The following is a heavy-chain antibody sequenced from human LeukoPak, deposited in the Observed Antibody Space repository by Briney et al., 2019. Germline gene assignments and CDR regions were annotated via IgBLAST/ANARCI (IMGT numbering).Heavy chain of an antibody. CDR1: GGTFSSYA. J-gene: IGHJ5*02. V-gene: IGHV1-69*04. Sequence: SVKVSCKASGGTFSSYAISWVRQAPGQGLEWMGRIIPILGIANYAQKFQGRVTITADKSTSTAYMELSSVTAADTAVYYCARWSITIFGVAPLNDPWGQGTLVTVSS. CDR2: IIPILGIA. D-gene: IGHD3-3*01. CDR3: ARWSITIFGVAPLNDP.